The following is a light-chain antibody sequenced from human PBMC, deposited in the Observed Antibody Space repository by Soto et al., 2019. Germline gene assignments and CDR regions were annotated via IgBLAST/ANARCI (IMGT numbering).Light chain of an antibody. CDR3: SSYTSSSTFAV. V-gene: IGLV2-14*01. CDR2: DVS. J-gene: IGLJ7*01. Sequence: QSALTPPASVSGSPGQSITISCTGTISDVGGYNYVSWYQQHPGKAPKLMIYDVSNRPSGVSNRFSGSKSGNTASLTISGLQAEDEADYYCSSYTSSSTFAVFGGGTQLTVL. CDR1: ISDVGGYNY.